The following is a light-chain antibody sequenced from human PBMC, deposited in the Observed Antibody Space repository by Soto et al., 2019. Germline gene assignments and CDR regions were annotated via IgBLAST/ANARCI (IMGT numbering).Light chain of an antibody. CDR3: QQYNNWPLT. CDR1: QSVSSN. J-gene: IGKJ4*01. Sequence: EIVMTQSPATLSVSPGERATLSCRASQSVSSNLACYQQKPGQAPRLLIYGASTRATGIPARFSGSGSGTEFTLTISSLQSEDLAVYYCQQYNNWPLTFGGGTKVEIK. CDR2: GAS. V-gene: IGKV3-15*01.